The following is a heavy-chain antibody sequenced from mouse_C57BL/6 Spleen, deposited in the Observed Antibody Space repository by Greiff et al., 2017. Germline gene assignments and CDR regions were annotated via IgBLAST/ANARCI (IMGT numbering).Heavy chain of an antibody. Sequence: VKLQQPGAELVKPGASVKLSCKASGYTFTSYWMHWVKQRPGQGLEWIGMIHPNSGSTNYNEKFKSKATLTVDKSSSTAYTQLSSLTSEDSAVYYCARRDWEYYFDYWGQGTTLTVSS. CDR1: GYTFTSYW. CDR3: ARRDWEYYFDY. CDR2: IHPNSGST. J-gene: IGHJ2*01. V-gene: IGHV1-64*01. D-gene: IGHD4-1*01.